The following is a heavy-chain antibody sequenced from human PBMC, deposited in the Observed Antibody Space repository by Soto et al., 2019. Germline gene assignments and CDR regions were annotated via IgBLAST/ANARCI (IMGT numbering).Heavy chain of an antibody. CDR1: GFTVSNNY. V-gene: IGHV3-53*01. J-gene: IGHJ4*02. D-gene: IGHD3-10*01. CDR2: IYSGGYT. Sequence: EVQLVESGGGLIQPGGSLRLSCAVSGFTVSNNYMSWVRQAPGKGLEGVSVIYSGGYTAYGDSVKGRFTISRDNSKNTLNVPKKSRRADAGRVFYGGSRPGGGGYWGQGTLVTVSS. CDR3: GSRPGGGGY.